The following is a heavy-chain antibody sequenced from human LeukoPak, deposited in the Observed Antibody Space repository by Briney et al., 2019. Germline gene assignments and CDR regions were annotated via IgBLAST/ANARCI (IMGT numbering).Heavy chain of an antibody. V-gene: IGHV3-21*01. J-gene: IGHJ4*02. CDR1: GFTFSSFT. Sequence: PGGSLRLSCAASGFTFSSFTMNWVRQAPGKGLEWVSSISSSSDYFYYADSVRGRFTISRDNAKNSLFLQMNSLRAEDTAVYYCARDRWGITMKVVVSDYWGQGTPVTVSS. CDR3: ARDRWGITMKVVVSDY. CDR2: ISSSSDYF. D-gene: IGHD3-22*01.